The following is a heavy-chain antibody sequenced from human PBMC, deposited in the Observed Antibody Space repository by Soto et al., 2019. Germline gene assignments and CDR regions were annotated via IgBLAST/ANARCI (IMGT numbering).Heavy chain of an antibody. D-gene: IGHD3-9*01. CDR1: GGTISSCSYY. V-gene: IGHV4-39*01. CDR3: ANTYYDILTGYHDAFDI. CDR2: VYCSGRT. Sequence: SETLSLTCTVSGGTISSCSYYWGCVRQPPGKGLECIGSVYCSGRTYYNPSLKSRVTISVDTSKNQFSLKLSSVTAADTAVYYCANTYYDILTGYHDAFDIWGQGTMVTVSS. J-gene: IGHJ3*02.